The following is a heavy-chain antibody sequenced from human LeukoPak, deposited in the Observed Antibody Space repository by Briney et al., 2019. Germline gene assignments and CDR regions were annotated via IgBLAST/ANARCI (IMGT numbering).Heavy chain of an antibody. CDR1: GFTFSSYS. Sequence: GGSLRLSCAASGFTFSSYSMNWVRQAPGKGLEWVSSISSSSSYIYYADSVKGRFTISRDNAKNSLYLQMNSLRAEDTAVYYCARGDTYYYDSSATHFDYWGQGTLVTVSS. CDR2: ISSSSSYI. J-gene: IGHJ4*02. D-gene: IGHD3-22*01. CDR3: ARGDTYYYDSSATHFDY. V-gene: IGHV3-21*01.